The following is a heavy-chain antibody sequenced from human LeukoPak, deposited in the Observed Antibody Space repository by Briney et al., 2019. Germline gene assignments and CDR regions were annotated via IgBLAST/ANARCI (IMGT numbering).Heavy chain of an antibody. CDR1: GFTFSSYA. CDR2: ISGSGGST. J-gene: IGHJ4*02. V-gene: IGHV3-23*01. CDR3: AKTILVIANPHEYYFDY. Sequence: PGGSLRLSCAASGFTFSSYAMSWVRQAPGKGLEWVSAISGSGGSTYYADSVKGRFTISRDNSKNTLYLQMNSLRAEDTAVYYCAKTILVIANPHEYYFDYWGQGTLVTVSS. D-gene: IGHD2-21*01.